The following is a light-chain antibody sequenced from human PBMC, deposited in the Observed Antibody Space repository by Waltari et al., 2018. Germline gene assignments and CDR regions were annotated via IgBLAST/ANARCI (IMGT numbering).Light chain of an antibody. CDR1: SSNIGSNY. Sequence: QSVLIQPPSVSGTPGQRVTISRSGSSSNIGSNYVYWYEHLPGTAPTLHIDRNDHWPSGVHDRFARYKSGTSACLAIRGLRSEDEADFYCATWDDSLGGAICGPGTKVTVL. CDR3: ATWDDSLGGAI. J-gene: IGLJ1*01. V-gene: IGLV1-47*01. CDR2: RND.